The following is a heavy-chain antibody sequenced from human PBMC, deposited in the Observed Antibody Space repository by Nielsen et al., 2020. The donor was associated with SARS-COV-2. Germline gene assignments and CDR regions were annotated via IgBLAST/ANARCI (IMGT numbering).Heavy chain of an antibody. CDR3: ARGGLVVVDSFDY. CDR2: ISGNSDSA. CDR1: GYTFTKYG. V-gene: IGHV1-18*04. D-gene: IGHD2-15*01. J-gene: IGHJ4*02. Sequence: ASVKVSCKASGYTFTKYGISWVRQAPAQGLEWMGWISGNSDSAKYVKKFQGRVTVTRDTSTSTVYMELSSLRSEDTAVYYCARGGLVVVDSFDYWGQGTLVTVSS.